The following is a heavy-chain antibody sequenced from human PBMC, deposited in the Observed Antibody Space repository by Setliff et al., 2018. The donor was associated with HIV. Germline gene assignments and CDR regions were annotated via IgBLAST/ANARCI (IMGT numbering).Heavy chain of an antibody. CDR3: ARGEDYGDYNNWFGP. V-gene: IGHV4-61*02. J-gene: IGHJ5*02. Sequence: SETLSLTCTVSGASITSGSFYWSWIRQPAGKGPEWIGRVYTSGTTNYNPSLKSRVTISVDTSKNQFSLKLTSVTAADTSIYYCARGEDYGDYNNWFGPWGQGILVTVSS. D-gene: IGHD4-17*01. CDR2: VYTSGTT. CDR1: GASITSGSFY.